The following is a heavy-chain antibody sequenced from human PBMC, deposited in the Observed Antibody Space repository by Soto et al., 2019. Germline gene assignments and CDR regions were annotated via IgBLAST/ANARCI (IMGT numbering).Heavy chain of an antibody. J-gene: IGHJ4*02. CDR1: GFTFSSYA. D-gene: IGHD1-26*01. V-gene: IGHV3-30-3*01. CDR3: ARISGSSFVDLDY. Sequence: SLRLSCAASGFTFSSYAMHWVRQAPGKGLEWVAVISYDGSNKYYADSVKGRFTISRDNSKNTLYLQMNSLRAEDTAVYYCARISGSSFVDLDYWGQGTLVTGLL. CDR2: ISYDGSNK.